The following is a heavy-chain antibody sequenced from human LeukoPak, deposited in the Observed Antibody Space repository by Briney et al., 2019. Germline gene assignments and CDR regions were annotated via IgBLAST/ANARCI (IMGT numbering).Heavy chain of an antibody. CDR2: IYYSGST. CDR3: ARSSIAVAGTEDY. J-gene: IGHJ4*02. D-gene: IGHD6-19*01. Sequence: PSETLSLTCAVYGGSFSGYYWSWIRQPPGKGLEWIGSIYYSGSTYYNPSLKSRVTISVDTSKNQFSLKLSSVTAADTAVYYCARSSIAVAGTEDYWGQGILVTVSS. V-gene: IGHV4-34*01. CDR1: GGSFSGYY.